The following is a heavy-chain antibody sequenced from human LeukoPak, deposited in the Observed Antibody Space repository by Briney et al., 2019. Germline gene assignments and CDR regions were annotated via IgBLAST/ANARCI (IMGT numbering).Heavy chain of an antibody. Sequence: PGRSLRLSCAASGFTFSSYGMHWVRQAPGKGLEWVAFIRYDGSNKYYADSVKGRFTISRDNSKNTLYLQMNSLRAEDTAVYYCAKDSGSSWDHFDYWGQGTLVTVSS. CDR3: AKDSGSSWDHFDY. CDR1: GFTFSSYG. D-gene: IGHD6-13*01. V-gene: IGHV3-30*02. CDR2: IRYDGSNK. J-gene: IGHJ4*02.